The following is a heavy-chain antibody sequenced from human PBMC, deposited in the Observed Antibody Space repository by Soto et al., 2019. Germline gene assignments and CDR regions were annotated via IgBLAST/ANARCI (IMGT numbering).Heavy chain of an antibody. CDR2: IVGGGDTS. J-gene: IGHJ4*02. CDR1: GFTFSRHA. Sequence: GGSLRLSCVASGFTFSRHAMSWVRQAPGKGLDWVSAIVGGGDTSYYADSVKGRFAVSRDNSKNTLFLQMNGLRAEDTAIYYCARQVSYGAFEKYDYWGQGTLVTVSS. CDR3: ARQVSYGAFEKYDY. D-gene: IGHD2-21*01. V-gene: IGHV3-23*01.